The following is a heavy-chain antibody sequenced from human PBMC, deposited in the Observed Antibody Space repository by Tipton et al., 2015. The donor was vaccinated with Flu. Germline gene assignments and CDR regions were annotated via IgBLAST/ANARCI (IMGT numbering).Heavy chain of an antibody. J-gene: IGHJ4*02. Sequence: TLSLTCTISGGSISSNYWSWVRQPAGKGLEWIGLIYPSGSTNYNPSLKSRVTMSLDTSKSLFSLRLSSVTAADTAVYYCARDTSLVPDALLYWGQGALVTVTS. V-gene: IGHV4-4*07. CDR1: GGSISSNY. CDR2: IYPSGST. CDR3: ARDTSLVPDALLY. D-gene: IGHD2-15*01.